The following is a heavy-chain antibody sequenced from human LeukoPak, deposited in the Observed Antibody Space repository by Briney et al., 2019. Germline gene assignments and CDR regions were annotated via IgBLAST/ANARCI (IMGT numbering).Heavy chain of an antibody. CDR2: IIPIFGTA. V-gene: IGHV1-69*05. D-gene: IGHD6-13*01. CDR1: GGTFSSYA. Sequence: ASVKVSCKASGGTFSSYAISWVRQAPGQGLEWMGGIIPIFGTANYAQKFQGRVTITTDESTSTAYMELSSLRSEDTAVYYCARDGSNSWYFDYWGQGTLVAVSS. CDR3: ARDGSNSWYFDY. J-gene: IGHJ4*02.